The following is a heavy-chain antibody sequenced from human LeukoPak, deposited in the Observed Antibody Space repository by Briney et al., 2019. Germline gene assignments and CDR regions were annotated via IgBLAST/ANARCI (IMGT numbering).Heavy chain of an antibody. D-gene: IGHD3-22*01. V-gene: IGHV1-2*06. CDR3: ARCESGYYYVNDY. CDR1: GYTFTGYY. Sequence: ASVKVSCKASGYTFTGYYMHWVRQAPGQGLEWMGRINPNSGGTNYAQKFQGRVTMTRDTSISTAYMELSRLRSDDTAVYYCARCESGYYYVNDYCGQGTLVTVSS. J-gene: IGHJ4*02. CDR2: INPNSGGT.